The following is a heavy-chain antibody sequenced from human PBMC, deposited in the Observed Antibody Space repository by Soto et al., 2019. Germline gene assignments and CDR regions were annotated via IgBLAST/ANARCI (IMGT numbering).Heavy chain of an antibody. J-gene: IGHJ4*02. Sequence: CLRLSCAASGFTVRRYYMHWVRLVPEKGLEWVAVIYSSGPTFYADSVRGRFTISRDNSKNTLYLQMNSLRVEDTAVYYCARAFGGSYDYWGQGTLVTV. V-gene: IGHV3-53*01. CDR3: ARAFGGSYDY. CDR1: GFTVRRYY. D-gene: IGHD1-26*01. CDR2: IYSSGPT.